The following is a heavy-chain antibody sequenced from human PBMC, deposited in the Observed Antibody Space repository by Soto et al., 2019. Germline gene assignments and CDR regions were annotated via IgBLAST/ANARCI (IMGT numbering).Heavy chain of an antibody. V-gene: IGHV3-23*01. D-gene: IGHD4-4*01. CDR1: GFTFSNSG. Sequence: EVQLLESGGDFVQPGGSLRPVCAASGFTFSNSGMRWVRQAPGQGLEWVSSIGPSGNTYYSDAVKGRFTISRDISKNTLFLQMDSLRAEDTATYYCAKLLHNSYYNVMDVWGQGTTVTVSS. CDR3: AKLLHNSYYNVMDV. CDR2: IGPSGNT. J-gene: IGHJ6*02.